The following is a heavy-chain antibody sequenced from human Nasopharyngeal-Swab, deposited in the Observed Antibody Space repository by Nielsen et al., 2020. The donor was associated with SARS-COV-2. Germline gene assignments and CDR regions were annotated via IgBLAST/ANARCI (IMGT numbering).Heavy chain of an antibody. J-gene: IGHJ4*02. D-gene: IGHD5-18*01. CDR1: GFTFSSFA. Sequence: GESLKISCAASGFTFSSFAMSWVRQAPGKGLEWVSGISGSGGSTYYADSVKGRFTISRDNSENTLYLQMNSLRAEDTAVYYCAKVDSYGYLGDYWGQGTLVTVSS. CDR2: ISGSGGST. CDR3: AKVDSYGYLGDY. V-gene: IGHV3-23*01.